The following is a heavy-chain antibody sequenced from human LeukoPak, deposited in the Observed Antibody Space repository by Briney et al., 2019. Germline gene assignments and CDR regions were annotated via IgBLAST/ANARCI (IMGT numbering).Heavy chain of an antibody. Sequence: PGGSLRLSCAASGFTFSSYGMHWVRQAPGKGLEWVSTISGSGVSTYYADSVKGRFTISRDNSKNTLYLQMNGLRAEDTAVYYCAKDLHYYDSSGDYLVGGAIDYWGQGTLVTVSS. D-gene: IGHD3-22*01. CDR3: AKDLHYYDSSGDYLVGGAIDY. J-gene: IGHJ4*02. CDR1: GFTFSSYG. CDR2: ISGSGVST. V-gene: IGHV3-23*01.